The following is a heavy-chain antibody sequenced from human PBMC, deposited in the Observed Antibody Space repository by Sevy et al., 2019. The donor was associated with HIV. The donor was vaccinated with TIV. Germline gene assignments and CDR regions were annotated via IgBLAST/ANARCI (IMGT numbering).Heavy chain of an antibody. D-gene: IGHD3-10*02. CDR3: AREGLAPYVYGPDV. CDR2: INWNSVSI. J-gene: IGHJ6*02. CDR1: GFTFDHHA. Sequence: GGSLRLSCAASGFTFDHHAMYWVRQAPGKGLEWVSGINWNSVSIGYADSVKGRFTISRDNAKNSLYLHLNSLRADDTALYYCAREGLAPYVYGPDVWGQGTAVTVSS. V-gene: IGHV3-9*01.